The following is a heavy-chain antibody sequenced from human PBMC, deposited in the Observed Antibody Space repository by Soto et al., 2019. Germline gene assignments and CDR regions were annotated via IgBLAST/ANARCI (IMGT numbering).Heavy chain of an antibody. CDR3: ARTTTGTIRNAFDI. J-gene: IGHJ3*02. CDR2: IYYSGST. V-gene: IGHV4-39*01. Sequence: QLQLQASGPGLVKPSETLSLTCTVSGGSISSSSYYWGWIRQPPGKGLEWIGSIYYSGSTYYNPSLKSRVTRSVDTSKNQFSLKLSSVTAADTAVYYCARTTTGTIRNAFDIWGQGTMVTVSS. CDR1: GGSISSSSYY. D-gene: IGHD4-17*01.